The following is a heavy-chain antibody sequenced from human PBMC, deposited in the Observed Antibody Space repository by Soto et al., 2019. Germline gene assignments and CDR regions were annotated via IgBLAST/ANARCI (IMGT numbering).Heavy chain of an antibody. J-gene: IGHJ4*02. D-gene: IGHD3-10*01. CDR3: ARTQPSGRITMVRGASYYFDY. CDR2: ISAYNGNT. V-gene: IGHV1-18*01. Sequence: GASVKVSCRASGYTFTSYGISWVRQAPGQGLEWMGWISAYNGNTNYAQKLQGRVTMTTDTSTSTAYMELRSLRSDDTAVYYCARTQPSGRITMVRGASYYFDYWGQGTLVTVSS. CDR1: GYTFTSYG.